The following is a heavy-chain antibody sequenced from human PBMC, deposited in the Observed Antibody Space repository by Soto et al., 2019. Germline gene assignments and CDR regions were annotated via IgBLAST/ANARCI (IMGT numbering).Heavy chain of an antibody. V-gene: IGHV3-74*01. CDR3: ARGDRGAFDL. CDR1: GFTFSYYW. CDR2: IHSDGSST. Sequence: EVSLVESEGGLVQPGGSLSLSCAASGFTFSYYWMHWVRQAPGQGLLWVSRIHSDGSSTTYADSVKGRFTISRDNAKNTVSLQMNSLRVEDTGVYFCARGDRGAFDLWGQGTMVTVSS. D-gene: IGHD2-21*02. J-gene: IGHJ3*01.